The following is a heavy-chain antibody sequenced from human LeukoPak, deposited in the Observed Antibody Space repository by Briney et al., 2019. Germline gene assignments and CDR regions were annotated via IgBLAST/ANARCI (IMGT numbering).Heavy chain of an antibody. CDR2: MYRSGTT. CDR3: AGLVGRYSSGLYYYYFDY. CDR1: GGSISSGDYY. V-gene: IGHV4-30-4*01. Sequence: SQTLSLTCTVSGGSISSGDYYWSWIRQPPGKGQEWIGEMYRSGTTHSNPSVKSRVTISIDKSKNQFFLNLSSVTAADTAVYYCAGLVGRYSSGLYYYYFDYWGQGTLVTVSS. D-gene: IGHD3-22*01. J-gene: IGHJ4*02.